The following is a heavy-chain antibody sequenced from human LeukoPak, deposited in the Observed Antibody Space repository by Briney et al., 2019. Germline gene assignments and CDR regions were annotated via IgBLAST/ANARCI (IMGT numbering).Heavy chain of an antibody. CDR1: GFTFSRYW. Sequence: PGGSLRLSCAASGFTFSRYWMHWVRQVPGKGLVWVSRISGDARTTTYADSVKGRFGIFRDNAKNTLYLQMNSLRAEDTALYYCVRDRAVAGTEDFYFDLWGQGTLVTVSP. CDR3: VRDRAVAGTEDFYFDL. V-gene: IGHV3-74*01. CDR2: ISGDARTT. D-gene: IGHD6-19*01. J-gene: IGHJ4*02.